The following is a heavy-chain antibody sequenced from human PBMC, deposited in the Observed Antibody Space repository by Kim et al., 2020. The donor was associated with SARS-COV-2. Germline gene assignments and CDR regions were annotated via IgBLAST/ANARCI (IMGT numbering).Heavy chain of an antibody. D-gene: IGHD4-4*01. V-gene: IGHV3-48*03. Sequence: IYYADSGRGRFTISRDNDKNTLYLKMTSLRAEDTAVYYCARGPNYSPFDYWGQGTLVTVSS. CDR3: ARGPNYSPFDY. J-gene: IGHJ4*02. CDR2: I.